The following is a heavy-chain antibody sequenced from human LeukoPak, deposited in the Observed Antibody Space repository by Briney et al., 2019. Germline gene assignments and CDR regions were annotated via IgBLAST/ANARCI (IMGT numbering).Heavy chain of an antibody. Sequence: PGGSLRLSCAASGFTFSSYGMSWVRQAPGKGLEWVSRISNSGDTYYADSVKGRFTISRDNSKNILYLQMNSLRAEDTAVYYCAKPMGMVFCGMDVWGQGTTVTVSS. CDR3: AKPMGMVFCGMDV. CDR2: ISNSGDT. CDR1: GFTFSSYG. D-gene: IGHD2-8*01. V-gene: IGHV3-23*01. J-gene: IGHJ6*02.